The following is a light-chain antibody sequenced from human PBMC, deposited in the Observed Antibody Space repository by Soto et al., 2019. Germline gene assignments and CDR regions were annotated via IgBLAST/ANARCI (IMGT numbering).Light chain of an antibody. CDR3: GTWDSSLSAHWV. CDR1: GSNIGNNY. CDR2: ENN. J-gene: IGLJ3*02. Sequence: QSVLTQSPSVSAAPGQKVTISCSGSGSNIGNNYVSWYQQFPGTAPKLLIYENNKRPSGIPDRFSGSKSGTSATLGITGLQTGDEADYYCGTWDSSLSAHWVFGGGTKVTVL. V-gene: IGLV1-51*02.